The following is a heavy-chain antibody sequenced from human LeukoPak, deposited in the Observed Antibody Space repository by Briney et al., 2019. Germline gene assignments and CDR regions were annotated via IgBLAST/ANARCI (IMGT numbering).Heavy chain of an antibody. J-gene: IGHJ4*02. Sequence: GRSLRLSCAASGFTFSSCGMHWVRQAPGKGLEWVAFIRYDGSNKYYADSVKGRFTISRDNSKNTLYLQMNSLRAEDTAVYYCAKDRSGRFDYWGQGTLVTVSS. D-gene: IGHD1-26*01. CDR2: IRYDGSNK. V-gene: IGHV3-30*02. CDR3: AKDRSGRFDY. CDR1: GFTFSSCG.